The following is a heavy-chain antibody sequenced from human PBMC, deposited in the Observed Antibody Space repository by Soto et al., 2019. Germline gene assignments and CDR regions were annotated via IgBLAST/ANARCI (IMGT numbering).Heavy chain of an antibody. CDR2: INHSGST. V-gene: IGHV4-34*01. D-gene: IGHD2-8*01. CDR1: GGSLSGYY. Sequence: SETLSLTCAVYGGSLSGYYWSWIRQPPGKGLEWTGEINHSGSTNYNPSLKSRVTISVDTSKNQFSLKLSSVTAADTAVYYCASGRPLAYGPRYFAYWGQGALDTVSS. CDR3: ASGRPLAYGPRYFAY. J-gene: IGHJ4*02.